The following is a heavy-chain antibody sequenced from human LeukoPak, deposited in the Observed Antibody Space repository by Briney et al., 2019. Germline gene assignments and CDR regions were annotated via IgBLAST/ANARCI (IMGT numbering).Heavy chain of an antibody. CDR2: ISISGENT. V-gene: IGHV3-23*01. CDR1: GFTFSSYA. CDR3: ARISTSSSRFSDY. D-gene: IGHD6-6*01. Sequence: GGSLRLSCAASGFTFSSYAMSWVRQAPGKGLEWVSAISISGENTYYADSVKGRFTISRDTSRTTLYLQMHSLRAEDTAVYYCARISTSSSRFSDYWGQGTLVTVSS. J-gene: IGHJ4*02.